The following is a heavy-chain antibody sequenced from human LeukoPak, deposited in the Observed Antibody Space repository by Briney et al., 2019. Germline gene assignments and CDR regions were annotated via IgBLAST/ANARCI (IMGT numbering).Heavy chain of an antibody. CDR2: IYYSGST. Sequence: SETLSLTCTVSGGSISSYYWSWIRQPPGKGLEWIGYIYYSGSTNYNPSLKSRVTISVDTSKNQFSLKLGSVTAADTAVYYCARGAWSGDFWSGYKNKYYYYYYMDVWGKGTTVTVSS. V-gene: IGHV4-59*01. CDR1: GGSISSYY. J-gene: IGHJ6*03. D-gene: IGHD3-3*01. CDR3: ARGAWSGDFWSGYKNKYYYYYYMDV.